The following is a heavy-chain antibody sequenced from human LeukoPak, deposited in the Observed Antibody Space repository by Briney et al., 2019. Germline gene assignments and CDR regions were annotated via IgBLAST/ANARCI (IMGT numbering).Heavy chain of an antibody. Sequence: SETLSLTCTVSGVSISSYYWSWIRQPAGKGLEWIGRIYTSGSTNYNPSLKSRVTMSVDTSKNQFSLKLSSVTAADTAVYYCAREISSGWYAPMDDAIDIWGQGTMVTVSS. CDR3: AREISSGWYAPMDDAIDI. CDR1: GVSISSYY. J-gene: IGHJ3*02. CDR2: IYTSGST. V-gene: IGHV4-4*07. D-gene: IGHD6-19*01.